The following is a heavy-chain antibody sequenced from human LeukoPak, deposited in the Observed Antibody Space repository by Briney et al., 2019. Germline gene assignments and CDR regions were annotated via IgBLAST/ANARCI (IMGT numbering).Heavy chain of an antibody. V-gene: IGHV1-69*13. CDR1: GGTFNNYA. CDR2: TIPLFGTA. Sequence: ASVKVSCKASGGTFNNYAISWVRQVPGHGLDWIGGTIPLFGTAYYAQKFQGRVMITADASTSTVYMELNSLTPDDTAVYYCARVWGQGSSGYYPFWGQGTLVTVSS. D-gene: IGHD3-22*01. CDR3: ARVWGQGSSGYYPF. J-gene: IGHJ4*02.